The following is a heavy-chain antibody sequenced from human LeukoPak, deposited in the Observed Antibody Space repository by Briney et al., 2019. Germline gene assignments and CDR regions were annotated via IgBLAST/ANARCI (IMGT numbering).Heavy chain of an antibody. Sequence: GGSLRLSCAASGFTVSSNYMSWVRQAPGKGLEWVSYISSSGSTIYYADSVKGRFTISRDNAKNSLYLQMNSLRAEDTAVYYCARGVTIFGEQTFYGMDVWGQGTTVTVSS. D-gene: IGHD3-3*01. CDR2: ISSSGSTI. J-gene: IGHJ6*02. V-gene: IGHV3-11*01. CDR1: GFTVSSNY. CDR3: ARGVTIFGEQTFYGMDV.